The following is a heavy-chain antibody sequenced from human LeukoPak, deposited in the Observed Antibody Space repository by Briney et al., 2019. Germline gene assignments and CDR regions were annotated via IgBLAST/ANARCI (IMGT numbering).Heavy chain of an antibody. V-gene: IGHV1-69*05. D-gene: IGHD3-22*01. CDR2: IIPIFGTA. J-gene: IGHJ5*02. Sequence: SVKVSCKASGGTFSSYAISWVRQAPGQGLEWMGRIIPIFGTANYAQKFQGRVTITTDESTSTAYMELSSLRSEDTAVYYCARKGSVASSGYYYEDWFDPWGQGTMVTVSS. CDR3: ARKGSVASSGYYYEDWFDP. CDR1: GGTFSSYA.